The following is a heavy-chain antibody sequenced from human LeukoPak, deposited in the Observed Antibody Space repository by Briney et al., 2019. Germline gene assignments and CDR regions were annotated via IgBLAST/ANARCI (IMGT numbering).Heavy chain of an antibody. V-gene: IGHV4-30-4*01. CDR3: ARVLEGGGLYYYYGMDV. D-gene: IGHD3-16*01. CDR1: GGSISSGDYY. CDR2: IYYSGST. Sequence: SQTLSLTCTVSGGSISSGDYYWSWIRQPPGKGLEWIGYIYYSGSTYYNPSLKSRVTISVDTSKNQFSLKLSSVTAADTAVYYCARVLEGGGLYYYYGMDVWGQGTTVTVSS. J-gene: IGHJ6*02.